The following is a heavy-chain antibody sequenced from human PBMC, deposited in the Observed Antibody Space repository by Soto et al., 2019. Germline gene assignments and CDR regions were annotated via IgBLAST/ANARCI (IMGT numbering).Heavy chain of an antibody. V-gene: IGHV4-34*01. CDR3: ASVACSGGSCYSSEDYYYYYGMDV. D-gene: IGHD2-15*01. CDR1: GGSFSGYY. J-gene: IGHJ6*02. Sequence: SETLSLTCAVYGGSFSGYYWSWIRQPPGKGLEWIGEINHSGSTNYNPSLKSRVTISVDTSKNQFSLKLSSVTAADTAVYYCASVACSGGSCYSSEDYYYYYGMDVWGQGTTVTVSS. CDR2: INHSGST.